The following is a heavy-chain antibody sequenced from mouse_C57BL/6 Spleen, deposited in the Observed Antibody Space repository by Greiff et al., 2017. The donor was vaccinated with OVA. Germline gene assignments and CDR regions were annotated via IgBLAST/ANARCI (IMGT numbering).Heavy chain of an antibody. D-gene: IGHD2-13*01. J-gene: IGHJ2*01. V-gene: IGHV1-39*01. CDR3: ASGEGDVDY. CDR1: GYSFTDYY. CDR2: INPNYGTT. Sequence: EVQLQQSGPELVKPGASVKISCKASGYSFTDYYMNWVKQSTGKSLEWIGVINPNYGTTSYNQKFKGKATLTVDKSSSTAYMQLNSLTSEVSSVYYCASGEGDVDYWGQGTTLTVSS.